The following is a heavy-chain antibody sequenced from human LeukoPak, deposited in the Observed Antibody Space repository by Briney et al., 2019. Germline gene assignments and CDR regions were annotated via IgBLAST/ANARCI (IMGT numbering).Heavy chain of an antibody. V-gene: IGHV4-4*02. Sequence: PSGTLSLTCAVSGGSISSSNWWSWVRQPPGKGLEWIGEIYHSGSTNYNPSLKSRVTISVDKSKNQFSLKLSSVTAADTAVYYCARGDIVVVPAASNWFDPWGQGTLVTVSS. D-gene: IGHD2-2*01. CDR2: IYHSGST. CDR3: ARGDIVVVPAASNWFDP. J-gene: IGHJ5*02. CDR1: GGSISSSNW.